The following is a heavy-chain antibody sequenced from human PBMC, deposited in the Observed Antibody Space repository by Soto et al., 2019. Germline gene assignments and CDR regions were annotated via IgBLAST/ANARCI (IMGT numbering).Heavy chain of an antibody. J-gene: IGHJ6*02. CDR3: AKGLKRSWQNYYYGRDV. D-gene: IGHD6-13*01. CDR2: ISYDGSNK. CDR1: GFTFSSYG. Sequence: QVQLVESGGGVVQPGRSLRLSCAASGFTFSSYGMHWVRQAPGKGLEWVAVISYDGSNKYYADSVKGRFTISRDNSKNTLYLQMNSLRAEDTAVYYCAKGLKRSWQNYYYGRDVWGQGTTVTVSS. V-gene: IGHV3-30*18.